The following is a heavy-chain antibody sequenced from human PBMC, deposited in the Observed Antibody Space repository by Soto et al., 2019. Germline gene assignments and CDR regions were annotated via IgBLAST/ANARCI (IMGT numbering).Heavy chain of an antibody. J-gene: IGHJ4*02. V-gene: IGHV3-53*01. CDR3: ASREAAREDQEIER. Sequence: EVQLVESGGGLIQPGGSLRLSCAASGFTVSSNYMSWVRQAPGKGLEWVSVIYSGGSTYYADSVKGRFTISRDNSKNTLYLQMNSLRAEDTAVYYCASREAAREDQEIERWGQGTLVTVSS. CDR2: IYSGGST. CDR1: GFTVSSNY. D-gene: IGHD1-26*01.